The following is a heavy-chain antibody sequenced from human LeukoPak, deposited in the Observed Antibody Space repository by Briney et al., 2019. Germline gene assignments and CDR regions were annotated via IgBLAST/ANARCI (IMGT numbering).Heavy chain of an antibody. Sequence: ASVKVSCKASGYTFTSYGISWVRQAPGQGVEWMGWISAYNGNTNYAQKLQGRVTMTTDTSTSTAYMELRSLRSDDTAVYYCARELYDFWSGYYTGMAGYWGQGTLVTVSS. CDR3: ARELYDFWSGYYTGMAGY. D-gene: IGHD3-3*01. CDR1: GYTFTSYG. CDR2: ISAYNGNT. V-gene: IGHV1-18*01. J-gene: IGHJ4*02.